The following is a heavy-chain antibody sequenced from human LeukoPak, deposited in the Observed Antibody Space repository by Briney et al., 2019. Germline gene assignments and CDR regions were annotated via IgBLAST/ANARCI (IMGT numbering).Heavy chain of an antibody. CDR1: GFTLGYYG. V-gene: IGHV3-33*01. Sequence: EGSLRLSCAASGFTLGYYGMHWVRQAPGKGLEWVALIWSDGSNENYADSVKGRFTISRDTSRNTLYLQMHSLRAEDTAVYYCARDADTSGSYWYFDLWGRGTQVTVSS. CDR2: IWSDGSNE. D-gene: IGHD3-22*01. J-gene: IGHJ2*01. CDR3: ARDADTSGSYWYFDL.